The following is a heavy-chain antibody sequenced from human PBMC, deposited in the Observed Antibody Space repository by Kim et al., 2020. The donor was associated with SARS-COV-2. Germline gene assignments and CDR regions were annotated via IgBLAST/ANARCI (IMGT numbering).Heavy chain of an antibody. V-gene: IGHV3-23*01. CDR2: SSASGATP. Sequence: GGSLRLSCAASGFTFSSYAMSWVRQAPEKGLEWVSGSSASGATPYYADDVKGRFTISRDNSKNTLYLQMNSLRAEDTAVYYCAKVNDYGDYLQWYFDLWGRGTLVTVSS. CDR3: AKVNDYGDYLQWYFDL. CDR1: GFTFSSYA. J-gene: IGHJ2*01. D-gene: IGHD4-17*01.